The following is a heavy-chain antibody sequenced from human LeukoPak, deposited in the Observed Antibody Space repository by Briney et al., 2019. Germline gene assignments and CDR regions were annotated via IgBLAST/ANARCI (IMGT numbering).Heavy chain of an antibody. J-gene: IGHJ3*02. CDR3: ARGNLDLRAFDI. V-gene: IGHV3-9*01. CDR2: ISWNSGSI. CDR1: GFTFDDYA. Sequence: PGGSLRLSCATSGFTFDDYAMYWVRQDPGKGLGWVSGISWNSGSIVYADSVKGRFTISRDNAKNSLYLQMNSLRVEDTALYYCARGNLDLRAFDIWGQGTMVTVSS. D-gene: IGHD3-3*01.